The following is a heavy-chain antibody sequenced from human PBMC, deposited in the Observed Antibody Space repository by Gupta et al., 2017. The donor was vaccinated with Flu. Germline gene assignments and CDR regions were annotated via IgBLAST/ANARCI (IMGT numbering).Heavy chain of an antibody. CDR3: AGQWELPHY. CDR1: GFTFSRYG. V-gene: IGHV3-30*03. D-gene: IGHD1-26*01. Sequence: QVQLVESGGGVVQPGRSLRLSCAASGFTFSRYGMHWVRQAPGKGLEWVAVISYDGSNKYYADSVKGRFTISRDISKNTLYLQMNSLRAEDTAVYYCAGQWELPHYWGQGTLVTVSS. CDR2: ISYDGSNK. J-gene: IGHJ4*02.